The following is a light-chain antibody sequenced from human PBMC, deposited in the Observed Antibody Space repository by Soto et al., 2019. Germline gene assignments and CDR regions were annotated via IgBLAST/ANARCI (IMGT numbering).Light chain of an antibody. CDR3: QQYKSFSLT. CDR2: KAS. Sequence: DIQMTQSPSTLSASVGDRVTITCRASQSISSWLAWYQQKPGKAPKLLIYKASSLESGVPPRFSGSGSGTEFTLTISSLQPDDFAIYYCQQYKSFSLTFGGGTKVEIK. CDR1: QSISSW. J-gene: IGKJ4*01. V-gene: IGKV1-5*03.